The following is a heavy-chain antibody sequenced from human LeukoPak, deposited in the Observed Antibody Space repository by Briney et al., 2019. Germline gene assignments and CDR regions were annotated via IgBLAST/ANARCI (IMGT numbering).Heavy chain of an antibody. CDR1: GGSISGYY. CDR2: IYYSGST. CDR3: ARKGYSSTWPPDY. D-gene: IGHD6-13*01. Sequence: KTSETLSLTCTVSGGSISGYYWTWIRQPPGKGLEWIGYIYYSGSTNYNPSLKSRVTISVDTSKNQFSLKLSSVTAADTAVYYCARKGYSSTWPPDYWGQGTLVTVSS. J-gene: IGHJ4*02. V-gene: IGHV4-59*01.